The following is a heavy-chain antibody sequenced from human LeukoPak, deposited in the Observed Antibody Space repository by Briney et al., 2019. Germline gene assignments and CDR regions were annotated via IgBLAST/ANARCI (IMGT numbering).Heavy chain of an antibody. D-gene: IGHD7-27*01. J-gene: IGHJ6*02. CDR2: ISAYNGNT. CDR3: AREYLGIVSYGMDV. V-gene: IGHV1-18*01. Sequence: ASVKVSCKASGYTFTSYGISWVRQAPGQGLEWMGWISAYNGNTNYAQKLQGRVTMTTDTSTSTAYMELRSLRSDDTAVYYCAREYLGIVSYGMDVWGQGTLVTVSS. CDR1: GYTFTSYG.